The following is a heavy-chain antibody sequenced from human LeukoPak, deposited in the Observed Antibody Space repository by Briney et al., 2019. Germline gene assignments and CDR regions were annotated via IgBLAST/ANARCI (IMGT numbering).Heavy chain of an antibody. V-gene: IGHV3-23*01. CDR2: ISGSGGST. Sequence: GGSLRLSCAASGFTFSSYAMSWVRQAPGKGLEWVSAISGSGGSTYYADSVKGRFTISRDNSKNTLYLQMNSLRAEDTAVYYCAKHYDHCSSTSCYGYWGQGTLVAVSS. J-gene: IGHJ4*02. D-gene: IGHD2-2*01. CDR3: AKHYDHCSSTSCYGY. CDR1: GFTFSSYA.